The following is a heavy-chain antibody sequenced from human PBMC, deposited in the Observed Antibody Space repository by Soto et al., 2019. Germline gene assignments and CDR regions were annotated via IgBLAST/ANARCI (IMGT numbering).Heavy chain of an antibody. J-gene: IGHJ5*02. CDR1: GFSISDSY. Sequence: GGSLRLSCATSGFSISDSYMSWIRQAPGKGLEWISYISPRSTFRDYADSLKGRFTISRDSVKNSVYLQMNNLTADDTGVYYCARGGGGGLFDPWGQGSLVTVSS. D-gene: IGHD2-21*01. CDR3: ARGGGGGLFDP. CDR2: ISPRSTFR. V-gene: IGHV3-11*06.